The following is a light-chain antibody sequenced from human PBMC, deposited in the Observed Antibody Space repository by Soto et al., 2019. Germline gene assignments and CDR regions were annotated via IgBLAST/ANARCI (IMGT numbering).Light chain of an antibody. J-gene: IGKJ1*01. CDR2: GAS. V-gene: IGKV3-15*01. Sequence: IVMTQSPATLSVSPGERATLSCKASQSISRNVAWYQQKPGQAPRLLIYGASTRATGIPARFSGSGSGTDFTLTISSLQSEDFAVYYCQQYNNWPRTFGQGTKVDIK. CDR3: QQYNNWPRT. CDR1: QSISRN.